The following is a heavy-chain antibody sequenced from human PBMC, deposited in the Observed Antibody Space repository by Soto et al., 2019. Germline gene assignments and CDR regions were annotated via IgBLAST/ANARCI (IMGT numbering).Heavy chain of an antibody. CDR2: IYYSGST. CDR3: ARPRYSYGVYYFDY. V-gene: IGHV4-59*08. CDR1: GGSISNYY. Sequence: QVQLQESGPGLVKPSETLSLTCIVSGGSISNYYWSWIRQPPGKGLEWIGYIYYSGSTNYNPSLPSRVTISVDTSKNQFSLKLSSVTAADTAVYYCARPRYSYGVYYFDYWGQGTLVTVSS. D-gene: IGHD5-18*01. J-gene: IGHJ4*02.